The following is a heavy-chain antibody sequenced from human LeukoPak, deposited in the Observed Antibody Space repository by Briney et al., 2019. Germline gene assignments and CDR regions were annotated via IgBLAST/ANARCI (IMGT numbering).Heavy chain of an antibody. V-gene: IGHV3-66*01. CDR2: IYSGGST. CDR1: EFSVGSNY. CDR3: ARDREGFGESYFDY. D-gene: IGHD3-10*01. Sequence: GSLRLSCAASEFSVGSNYMTWVRQAPGKGLEWVPLIYSGGSTYYADSVKGRFTISRDNSKNSLYLQMNSLRAEDTAMYYCARDREGFGESYFDYWGQGTLVTVSS. J-gene: IGHJ4*02.